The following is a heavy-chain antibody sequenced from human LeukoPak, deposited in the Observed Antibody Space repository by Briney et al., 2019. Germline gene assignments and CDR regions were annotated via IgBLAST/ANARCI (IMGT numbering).Heavy chain of an antibody. CDR2: INPNSGGT. CDR3: ARAPKRPEYYDSTLKLLDY. J-gene: IGHJ4*02. D-gene: IGHD3-22*01. CDR1: GYTFTGYY. V-gene: IGHV1-2*02. Sequence: GASVKVSCKASGYTFTGYYMHWVRQAPGQGLEWMGWINPNSGGTNYAQKFQGRVTMTRDTSISTAYMELSRLRSDDTAVYYCARAPKRPEYYDSTLKLLDYWGQGTLVTVSS.